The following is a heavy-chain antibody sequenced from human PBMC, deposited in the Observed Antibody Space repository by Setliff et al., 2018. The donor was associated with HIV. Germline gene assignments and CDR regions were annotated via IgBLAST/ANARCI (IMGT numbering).Heavy chain of an antibody. D-gene: IGHD7-27*01. CDR2: INHSGST. V-gene: IGHV4-34*01. CDR1: GGSFSNYY. J-gene: IGHJ4*02. CDR3: ARGSTVWAFAH. Sequence: SETLSLTCAIYGGSFSNYYWTWIRQPPGKGLEWIGEINHSGSTNYNPSLKSRVTISVDTSKNQFSLKLSSVTAADTAVYYCARGSTVWAFAHWGQGALVTVSS.